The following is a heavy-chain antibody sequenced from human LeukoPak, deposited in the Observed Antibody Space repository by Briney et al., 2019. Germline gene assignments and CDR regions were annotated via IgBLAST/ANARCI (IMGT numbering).Heavy chain of an antibody. Sequence: SGTLSLTCTVSGGSISSSTYYWGWIRQPPGKGLEWIGTIYSSGSTYYNPSLKSRLTISVDTSKNQFSLKLSSVTAADTAVYYCASRYGSGSYPRYYFDYWGQGTLVTVSS. CDR3: ASRYGSGSYPRYYFDY. CDR2: IYSSGST. V-gene: IGHV4-39*01. J-gene: IGHJ4*02. D-gene: IGHD3-10*01. CDR1: GGSISSSTYY.